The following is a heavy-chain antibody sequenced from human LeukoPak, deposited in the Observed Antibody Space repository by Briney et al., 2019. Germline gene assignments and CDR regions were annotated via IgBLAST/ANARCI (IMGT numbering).Heavy chain of an antibody. CDR2: ISSSGSTI. CDR3: ARLRHTEDCY. J-gene: IGHJ4*02. V-gene: IGHV3-48*03. D-gene: IGHD5-12*01. Sequence: GGSLRLSCAASGFTFSSYEMNWVRQAPGKGLEWVSYISSSGSTIYYADSVKGRFTISRDNAKNSLYLQMNSLRAEDTAVYYCARLRHTEDCYWGQGTLVTVSS. CDR1: GFTFSSYE.